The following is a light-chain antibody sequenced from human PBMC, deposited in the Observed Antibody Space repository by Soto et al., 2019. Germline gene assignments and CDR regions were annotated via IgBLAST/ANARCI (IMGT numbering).Light chain of an antibody. CDR2: GAS. Sequence: EIVLTQSPGTLSLSPGDRATLSCRASQGVSANSLAWCQQKLGQAPRLLIYGASSRATGIPDRFSGNGSGADFTLTISRLEPEDFAVYYCHQYGSTPFTFGPGTKVDIK. CDR1: QGVSANS. CDR3: HQYGSTPFT. J-gene: IGKJ3*01. V-gene: IGKV3-20*01.